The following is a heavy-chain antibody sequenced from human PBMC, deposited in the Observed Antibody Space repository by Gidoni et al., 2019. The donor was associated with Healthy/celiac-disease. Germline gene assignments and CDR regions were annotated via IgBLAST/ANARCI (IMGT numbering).Heavy chain of an antibody. D-gene: IGHD5-12*01. Sequence: QVQLVESGGGVVQPGRSLRLSCASSGFTFSSYGMHWVRQAPGKGLEWVSVISYDGSNKYYADSVKGRFTISRDNSKNTLYLQMNSLGAEDTAVYYCARGYSGYVGYWGQGTLVTVSS. CDR2: ISYDGSNK. J-gene: IGHJ4*02. V-gene: IGHV3-30*03. CDR1: GFTFSSYG. CDR3: ARGYSGYVGY.